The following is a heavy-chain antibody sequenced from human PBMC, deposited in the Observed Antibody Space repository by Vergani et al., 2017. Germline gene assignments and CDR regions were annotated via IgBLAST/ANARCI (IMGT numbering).Heavy chain of an antibody. Sequence: QVQLQQWGAGLLKPSETLSLTCAVYGGSFSGYYWSWTRQPPGKGLEWIGEINHSGSTNYNPSLKSRVTISVDTSKNQFSLKLSSVTAADTAVYYCARADYYGSGSYYRGSRGPNGMDVWGQGTTVTVSS. V-gene: IGHV4-34*01. CDR1: GGSFSGYY. J-gene: IGHJ6*02. CDR2: INHSGST. D-gene: IGHD3-10*01. CDR3: ARADYYGSGSYYRGSRGPNGMDV.